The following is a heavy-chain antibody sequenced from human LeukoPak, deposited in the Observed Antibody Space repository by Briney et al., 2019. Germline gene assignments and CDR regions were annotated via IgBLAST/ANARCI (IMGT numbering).Heavy chain of an antibody. CDR1: GGTFSEYP. Sequence: SVKVSCKASGGTFSEYPINWVRQAPGQGLEWMGGIIPIFDTANYAQKFQGRVTITADKSTSTTYMDLSSLRSEDTAVYYCARGYCGGDCQSFRWFDPWGQGTLVIVSS. D-gene: IGHD2-21*02. CDR2: IIPIFDTA. CDR3: ARGYCGGDCQSFRWFDP. V-gene: IGHV1-69*06. J-gene: IGHJ5*02.